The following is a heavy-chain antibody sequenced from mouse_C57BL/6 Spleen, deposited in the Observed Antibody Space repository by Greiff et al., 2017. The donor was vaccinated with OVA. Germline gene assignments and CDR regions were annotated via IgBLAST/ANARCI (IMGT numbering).Heavy chain of an antibody. V-gene: IGHV2-5*01. J-gene: IGHJ4*01. CDR2: IWRGGST. Sequence: QVQLQQSGPGLVQPSQSLSITCTVSGFSLTSYGVHWVRQSPGKGLEWLGVIWRGGSTDYNAAFMSRLSITKDNSKSQVFFKMNSLQADDTAIYYCAKKGDYDGYYYAMGYWGQGTSVTVSS. D-gene: IGHD2-4*01. CDR1: GFSLTSYG. CDR3: AKKGDYDGYYYAMGY.